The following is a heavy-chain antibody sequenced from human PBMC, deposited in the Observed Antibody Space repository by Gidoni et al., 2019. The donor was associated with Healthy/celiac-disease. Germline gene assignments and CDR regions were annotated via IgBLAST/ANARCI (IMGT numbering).Heavy chain of an antibody. D-gene: IGHD6-25*01. V-gene: IGHV3-21*01. Sequence: EVQLVESGGGLVKPGGSLRLSCAASGFTFSSYSMNWVRQAPGKGPEWVSSISSSSSYIYYADSVKGRFTISRDNAKNSLYQQMNSLRAEDTAVYYCARSGLAGYYYGMDVWGQGTTVTVSS. CDR3: ARSGLAGYYYGMDV. J-gene: IGHJ6*02. CDR1: GFTFSSYS. CDR2: ISSSSSYI.